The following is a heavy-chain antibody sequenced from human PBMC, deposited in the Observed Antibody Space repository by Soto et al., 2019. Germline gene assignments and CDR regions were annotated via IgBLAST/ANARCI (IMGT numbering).Heavy chain of an antibody. CDR1: GYTFTSYA. D-gene: IGHD5-18*01. CDR2: INAGNGNT. V-gene: IGHV1-3*01. Sequence: ASVKVSCKASGYTFTSYAMHWVRQAPGQRLEWMGWINAGNGNTKYSQKFQGRVTITRDTSASTAYMELSSLRSEDTAVYYCASPSRDTAMVTYYYYGMDVWGQGTTVTVSS. CDR3: ASPSRDTAMVTYYYYGMDV. J-gene: IGHJ6*02.